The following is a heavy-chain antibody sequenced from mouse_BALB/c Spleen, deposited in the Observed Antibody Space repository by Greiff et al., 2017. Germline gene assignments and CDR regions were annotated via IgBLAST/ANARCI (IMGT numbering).Heavy chain of an antibody. Sequence: EVKLQQSGPSLVKPSQTLSLTCSVTGDSITSGYWNWIRKFPGNKLEYMGYISYSGSTYYNPSLKSRISITRDTSKNQYYLQLNSVTTEDTATYYCARYPNLGSAYFGYWGQGTTLTVSS. CDR3: ARYPNLGSAYFGY. V-gene: IGHV3-8*02. CDR1: GDSITSGY. D-gene: IGHD4-1*01. CDR2: ISYSGST. J-gene: IGHJ2*01.